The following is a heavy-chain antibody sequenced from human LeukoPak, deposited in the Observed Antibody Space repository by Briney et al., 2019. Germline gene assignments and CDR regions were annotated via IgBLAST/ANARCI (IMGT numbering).Heavy chain of an antibody. V-gene: IGHV3-7*01. J-gene: IGHJ3*01. CDR1: GFTFSSYA. Sequence: GGSLRLSCAASGFTFSSYAMSWVRQAPGRGLEWVANIQHDGSDQYYEDSVKGRFTISRDNAKDSLFLQMNSLRAEDTAVYFCARSFLMSLGELLSGGFDVWGQGAMVTVSS. CDR2: IQHDGSDQ. D-gene: IGHD3-10*01. CDR3: ARSFLMSLGELLSGGFDV.